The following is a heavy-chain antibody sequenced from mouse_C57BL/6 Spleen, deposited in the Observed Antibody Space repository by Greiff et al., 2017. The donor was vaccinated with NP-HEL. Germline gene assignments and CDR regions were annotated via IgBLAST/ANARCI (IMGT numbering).Heavy chain of an antibody. CDR1: GYTFTTYP. V-gene: IGHV1-47*01. CDR2: FHPYNDDT. Sequence: QVQLKESGAELVKPGASVKMSCKASGYTFTTYPIEWMKQNHGKSLEWIGNFHPYNDDTKYNEKFKGKATLTVEKSSSTVYLELSRLTSDDSAVYYCAWSDGYYYAMDYWGQGTSVTVSS. J-gene: IGHJ4*01. CDR3: AWSDGYYYAMDY. D-gene: IGHD2-3*01.